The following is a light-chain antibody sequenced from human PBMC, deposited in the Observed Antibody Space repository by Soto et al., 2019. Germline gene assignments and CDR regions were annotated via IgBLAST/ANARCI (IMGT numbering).Light chain of an antibody. V-gene: IGLV1-44*01. CDR3: AAGDGSLMGV. Sequence: QSVLTQPPSASGTPGQRVTISCSGSSSNIGSNYVNWYQQLPGTAPKLLIHTNNQRPSGVPDRFSGSKSGTSASLAFSGLQSEDEADYYCAAGDGSLMGVFGTGTKVTVL. CDR1: SSNIGSNY. J-gene: IGLJ1*01. CDR2: TNN.